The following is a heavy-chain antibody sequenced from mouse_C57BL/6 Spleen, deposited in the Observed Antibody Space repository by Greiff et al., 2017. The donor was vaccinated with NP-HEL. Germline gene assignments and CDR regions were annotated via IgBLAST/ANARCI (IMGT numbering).Heavy chain of an antibody. CDR1: GYSITSGYD. Sequence: VQLKESGPGMVKPSQSLSLTCTVTGYSITSGYDWHWIRHFPGNKLEWMGYISYSGSTNYNPSLKSRISITHDTSKNHFFLKLNSVTTEDTATYYCARGLVLRDWYFDVWGTGTTVTVSS. V-gene: IGHV3-1*01. J-gene: IGHJ1*03. CDR2: ISYSGST. CDR3: ARGLVLRDWYFDV. D-gene: IGHD1-1*01.